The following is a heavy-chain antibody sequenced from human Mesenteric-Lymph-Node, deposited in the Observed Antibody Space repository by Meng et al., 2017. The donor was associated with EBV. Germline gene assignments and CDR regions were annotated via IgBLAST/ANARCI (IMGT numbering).Heavy chain of an antibody. V-gene: IGHV4-34*01. CDR2: IDHSGSN. J-gene: IGHJ4*02. Sequence: QVQIQQWGEGVLKPSETLSLTCAVYGGSFNDYSWTWILQPPGKGLEWIGEIDHSGSNNYNPSLKSRVTMAVDTSKNQFSLKLASVAAADTAVYYCARVDYTKSLPFDYWGRGTLVTVSS. CDR3: ARVDYTKSLPFDY. D-gene: IGHD2-2*02. CDR1: GGSFNDYS.